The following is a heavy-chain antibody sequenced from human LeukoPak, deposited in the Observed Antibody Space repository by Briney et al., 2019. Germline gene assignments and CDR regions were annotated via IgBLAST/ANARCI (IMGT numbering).Heavy chain of an antibody. CDR3: AKSLGQQQAYYYYMDV. CDR1: GFTFSSYG. V-gene: IGHV3-30*02. J-gene: IGHJ6*03. D-gene: IGHD3-16*01. Sequence: PGGSLRLSCAASGFTFSSYGMHWVRQAPGKGLEWVAFIRYDGSNKYYADSVKGRFTISRDNSKNTLYLQMNSLRAEDTAVYYCAKSLGQQQAYYYYMDVWGKGTTVTVSS. CDR2: IRYDGSNK.